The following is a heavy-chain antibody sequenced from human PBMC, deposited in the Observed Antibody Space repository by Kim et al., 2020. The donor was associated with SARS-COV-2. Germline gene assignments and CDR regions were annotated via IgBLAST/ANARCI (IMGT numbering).Heavy chain of an antibody. CDR2: IYYSGST. Sequence: SETLSLTCIVPGGSISSRNYYWGWIRQPPGKGLEWIGSIYYSGSTYQTPSLKSRVAISMDTSKNQFSLKLSSVTAADTAVYYCARSIDRYSSAWYYFDYWGQGSLVIVSS. J-gene: IGHJ4*02. CDR1: GGSISSRNYY. V-gene: IGHV4-39*01. CDR3: ARSIDRYSSAWYYFDY. D-gene: IGHD6-19*01.